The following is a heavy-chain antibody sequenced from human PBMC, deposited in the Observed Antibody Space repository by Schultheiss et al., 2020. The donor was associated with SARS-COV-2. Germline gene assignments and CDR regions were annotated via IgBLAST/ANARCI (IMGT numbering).Heavy chain of an antibody. V-gene: IGHV4-61*01. CDR1: GGSVTSASDH. CDR2: IYHSGST. D-gene: IGHD3-16*01. CDR3: ARDRWGSPEY. J-gene: IGHJ4*02. Sequence: SQTLSLTCTVSGGSVTSASDHWSWIRQPPGKGLEWIGEIYHSGSTNYNPSLKSRVTISVDTSKNQFSLKLSSVTAADTAVYYCARDRWGSPEYWGQGTLVTVSS.